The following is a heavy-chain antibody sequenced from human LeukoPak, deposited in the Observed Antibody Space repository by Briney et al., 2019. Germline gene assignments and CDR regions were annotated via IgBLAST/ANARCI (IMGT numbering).Heavy chain of an antibody. Sequence: PGGSLRLSCAASGFTFSSYEMNWVREAPGKGLECVSYISSSGSTIYYADSVKGRFTISRDNAKNSLYLQMNSLRAEDTAVYYCARGGTLEYFLHWGQGTLVTVSS. V-gene: IGHV3-48*03. CDR1: GFTFSSYE. CDR3: ARGGTLEYFLH. CDR2: ISSSGSTI. J-gene: IGHJ1*01.